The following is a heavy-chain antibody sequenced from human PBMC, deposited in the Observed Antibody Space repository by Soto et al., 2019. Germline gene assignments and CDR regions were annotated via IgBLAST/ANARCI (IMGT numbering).Heavy chain of an antibody. V-gene: IGHV3-23*01. D-gene: IGHD5-12*01. CDR1: GFTFSSYA. J-gene: IGHJ4*02. CDR2: ISGSGGST. CDR3: AKDNGDGYLGNFDY. Sequence: LRLSCAASGFTFSSYAMSWVRQAPGKGLEWVSAISGSGGSTYYADSVKGRFTISRDNSKNTLYLQMNSLRAEDTAVYYCAKDNGDGYLGNFDYWGQGTLVTVSS.